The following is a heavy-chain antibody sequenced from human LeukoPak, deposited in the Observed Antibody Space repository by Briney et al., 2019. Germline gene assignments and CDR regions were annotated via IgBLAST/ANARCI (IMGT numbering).Heavy chain of an antibody. Sequence: GGSLRLSCAASGFTFSSYGMHWVRQAPGKGLEWVAFIRYDGSNKYYADSVKGRFTISRDNSKNTLYLQMNSLRAEDTAVYYCAKDRGLVPGGYYFDYWGQGTLVTVSS. CDR1: GFTFSSYG. J-gene: IGHJ4*02. CDR2: IRYDGSNK. D-gene: IGHD6-19*01. CDR3: AKDRGLVPGGYYFDY. V-gene: IGHV3-30*02.